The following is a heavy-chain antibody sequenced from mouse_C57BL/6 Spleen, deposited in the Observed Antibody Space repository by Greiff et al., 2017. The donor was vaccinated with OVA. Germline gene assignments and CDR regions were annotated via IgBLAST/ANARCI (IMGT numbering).Heavy chain of an antibody. J-gene: IGHJ1*03. CDR3: ARWGNY. CDR1: GYTFTSYW. CDR2: IDPSDSYT. Sequence: VQLQQPGAELVRPGTSVKLSCKASGYTFTSYWMHWVKQRPGQGLEWIGVIDPSDSYTNYNQKFKGKATLTVDTSSSTAYMQLSSLTSEDSAVYYCARWGNYWGTGTTVTVSS. V-gene: IGHV1-59*01.